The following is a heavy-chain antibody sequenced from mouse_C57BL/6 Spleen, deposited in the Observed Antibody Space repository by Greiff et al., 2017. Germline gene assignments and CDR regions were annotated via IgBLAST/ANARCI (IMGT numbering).Heavy chain of an antibody. CDR2: INPNNGGT. D-gene: IGHD2-4*01. V-gene: IGHV1-18*01. Sequence: EVQLQESGPELVKPGASVKIPCKASGYTFTDYNMDWVKQSHGKSLEWIGDINPNNGGTIYNQKFKGKATLTVDKSSSTAYMELRSLTSEDTAVYYCARGSYYDYDVFAYWGQGTLVTVSA. J-gene: IGHJ3*01. CDR3: ARGSYYDYDVFAY. CDR1: GYTFTDYN.